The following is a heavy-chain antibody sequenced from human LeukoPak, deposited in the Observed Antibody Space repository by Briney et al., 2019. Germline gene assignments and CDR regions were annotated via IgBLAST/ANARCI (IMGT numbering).Heavy chain of an antibody. CDR3: ARVGLRLVVPAAISGWFDP. Sequence: PSETLSLTCAVYGGSFSGYYWSWIRQPPGKGLEWIGEINHSGSTNYNPSLKSRVTISVDTSKNQFSLKLSSVTAADTAVYYCARVGLRLVVPAAISGWFDPWGQGTLVTVSS. J-gene: IGHJ5*02. CDR1: GGSFSGYY. CDR2: INHSGST. V-gene: IGHV4-34*01. D-gene: IGHD2-2*02.